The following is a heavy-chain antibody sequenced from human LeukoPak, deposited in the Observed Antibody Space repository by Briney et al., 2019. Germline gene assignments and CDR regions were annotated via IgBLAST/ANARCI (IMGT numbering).Heavy chain of an antibody. Sequence: GGSLRLSCAPSGFTFSGYTMNWFRQAPGKGLEGFSSISSSSSSIYYADSVKGRFAISRDNAKNSLYLQMNSLRAEDTAVYYCARSGYNWNDVIFFDYWGQGILVTVSS. CDR1: GFTFSGYT. CDR2: ISSSSSSI. V-gene: IGHV3-21*01. CDR3: ARSGYNWNDVIFFDY. J-gene: IGHJ4*02. D-gene: IGHD1-1*01.